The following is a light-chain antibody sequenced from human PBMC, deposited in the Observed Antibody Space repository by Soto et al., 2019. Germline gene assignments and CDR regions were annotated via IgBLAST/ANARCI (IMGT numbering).Light chain of an antibody. J-gene: IGLJ3*02. CDR1: SSDVGVYNY. CDR2: DVT. CDR3: CSYAGSYTFV. V-gene: IGLV2-11*01. Sequence: QSALTQPRSVSGSPGQSVTISCTGTSSDVGVYNYVSWYQQHPGEAPKLIIYDVTKRPSGFPDRFSGSKSGYTASLTISGLQDDDEADYYCCSYAGSYTFVFGGGTKLTVL.